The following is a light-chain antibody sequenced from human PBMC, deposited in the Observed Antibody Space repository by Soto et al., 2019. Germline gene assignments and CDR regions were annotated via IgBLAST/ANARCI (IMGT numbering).Light chain of an antibody. CDR1: QTITNW. J-gene: IGKJ1*01. V-gene: IGKV1-5*01. CDR3: QQYKSFWS. Sequence: DIQMTQSPSILSAAVGDRVTITGRSSQTITNWLACYQQKPGKAPRLLIYDASSLESWVPSRFSGSGSGTEFTLTISSLQSEDFATYYCQQYKSFWSFGQGTKVDIK. CDR2: DAS.